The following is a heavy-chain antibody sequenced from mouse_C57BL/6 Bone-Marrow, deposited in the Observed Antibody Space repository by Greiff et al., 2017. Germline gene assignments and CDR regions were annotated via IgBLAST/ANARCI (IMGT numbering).Heavy chain of an antibody. Sequence: EVQLQQSVAELVRPGASVKLSCTASGFNIKNTYMHWVKQRPEPGLEWIGRIDPANGNTKYAPKFQGKATITADTSSNTAYLQLSSLTSEDTAIYYCASPYYYGSSPFAYWGQGTLVTVSA. CDR3: ASPYYYGSSPFAY. CDR1: GFNIKNTY. V-gene: IGHV14-3*01. CDR2: IDPANGNT. J-gene: IGHJ3*01. D-gene: IGHD1-1*01.